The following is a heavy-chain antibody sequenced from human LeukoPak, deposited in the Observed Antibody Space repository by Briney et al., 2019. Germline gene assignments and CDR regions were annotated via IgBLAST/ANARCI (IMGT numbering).Heavy chain of an antibody. Sequence: SETLSLTCTVSGGSISSNYWSWIRQPPGKGLEWIGEINHSGSTNYNPSLKSRVTISVDTSKNQFSLKLSSVTAADTAVYYCARILRGYSYGLQKKYYYYYYMDVWGKGTTVTVSS. V-gene: IGHV4-34*01. J-gene: IGHJ6*03. D-gene: IGHD5-18*01. CDR3: ARILRGYSYGLQKKYYYYYYMDV. CDR1: GGSISSNY. CDR2: INHSGST.